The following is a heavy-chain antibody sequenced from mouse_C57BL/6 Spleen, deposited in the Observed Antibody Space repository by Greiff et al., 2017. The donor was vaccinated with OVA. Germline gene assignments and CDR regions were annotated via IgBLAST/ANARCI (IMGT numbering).Heavy chain of an antibody. CDR2: IDPSDSET. D-gene: IGHD1-1*01. CDR3: ARAGNGSSVYAMDD. J-gene: IGHJ4*01. CDR1: GYTFTSYW. V-gene: IGHV1-52*01. Sequence: QVQLQQPGAELVRPGSSVKLSCKASGYTFTSYWMHWVKQRPIQGLEWIGNIDPSDSETHYNQKFKDKATLTVDKSSSTAYMQLSSLTSEDSAVYYCARAGNGSSVYAMDDWGEGTSVTVSS.